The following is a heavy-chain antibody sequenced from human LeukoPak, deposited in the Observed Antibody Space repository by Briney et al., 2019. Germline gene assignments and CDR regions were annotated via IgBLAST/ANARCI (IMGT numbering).Heavy chain of an antibody. CDR1: GYSFTDSY. Sequence: GASVKVSCKASGYSFTDSYMHWVRQATGQGIEWMGWINPNSGGTNYAQKFQGRVSMTRDTSISTAYMELSRLKSDDTAVYYCARDLGYTTSCWGQGTLVTVSS. CDR2: INPNSGGT. D-gene: IGHD6-13*01. CDR3: ARDLGYTTSC. V-gene: IGHV1-2*02. J-gene: IGHJ4*02.